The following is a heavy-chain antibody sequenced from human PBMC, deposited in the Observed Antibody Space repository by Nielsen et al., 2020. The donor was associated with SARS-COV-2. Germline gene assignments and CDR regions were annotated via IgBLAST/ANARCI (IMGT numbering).Heavy chain of an antibody. J-gene: IGHJ6*02. V-gene: IGHV3-30*18. CDR1: GFTFSSYG. CDR3: AKEGYYYDSSGYSTSYYYYGMDV. CDR2: ISYDGSNK. D-gene: IGHD3-22*01. Sequence: GGSLRLSCAASGFTFSSYGMHWVRQAPGKGLEWVAVISYDGSNKYYADSVKGRFTISRDNSKNTLYLQMNSLRAEDTAVYYCAKEGYYYDSSGYSTSYYYYGMDVWGQGTTVTVSS.